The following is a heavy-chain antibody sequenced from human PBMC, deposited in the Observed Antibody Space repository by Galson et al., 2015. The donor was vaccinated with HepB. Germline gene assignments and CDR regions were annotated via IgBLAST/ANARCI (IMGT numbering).Heavy chain of an antibody. D-gene: IGHD3-22*01. Sequence: SLRLSCAASGFTVSSNYMSWVRQAPGKGLEWVSIIYSGTSTYYADSVRGRFTISRHNFKNTLYLQTNSLRAEDTAVYYCARGPRYYYDSSGPGYFDYWGQGTLVTVSS. CDR2: IYSGTST. CDR1: GFTVSSNY. J-gene: IGHJ4*02. V-gene: IGHV3-53*04. CDR3: ARGPRYYYDSSGPGYFDY.